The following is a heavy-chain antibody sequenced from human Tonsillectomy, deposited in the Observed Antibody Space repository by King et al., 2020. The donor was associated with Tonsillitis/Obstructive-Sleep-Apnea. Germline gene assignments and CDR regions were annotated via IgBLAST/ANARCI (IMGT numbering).Heavy chain of an antibody. CDR2: INHSGST. Sequence: VQLQQWGAGLLKPSETLSLTCAVYCGSFSGYYWSWIRQPPGKGLEWIGEINHSGSTNYNPSLKSRVIISVDTSKNQFSLKLSSATAADTAVYYCAGYCSSTSCYLPYYYMDVWGKGTTVTVSS. CDR3: AGYCSSTSCYLPYYYMDV. CDR1: CGSFSGYY. D-gene: IGHD2-2*03. V-gene: IGHV4-34*01. J-gene: IGHJ6*03.